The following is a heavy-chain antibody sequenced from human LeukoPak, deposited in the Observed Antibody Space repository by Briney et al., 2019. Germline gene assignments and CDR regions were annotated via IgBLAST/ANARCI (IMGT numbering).Heavy chain of an antibody. J-gene: IGHJ4*02. CDR3: AKAPTVTTKGSLDY. CDR1: GFTFSSYA. Sequence: AGGSLRLSCAASGFTFSSYAMSWVRQAPGKGLEWVSAISGSGGSTYYADPVRGRFTISTDQSKNTLYLQMNSPPAEDTAVYYRAKAPTVTTKGSLDYWGQGTLVTVSS. CDR2: ISGSGGST. D-gene: IGHD4-17*01. V-gene: IGHV3-23*01.